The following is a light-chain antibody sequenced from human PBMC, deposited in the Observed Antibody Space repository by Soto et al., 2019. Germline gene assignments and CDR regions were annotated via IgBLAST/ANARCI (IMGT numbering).Light chain of an antibody. V-gene: IGKV2-28*01. J-gene: IGKJ4*01. CDR2: LGS. Sequence: DIVLTQSPLSLPVTPGEPASISCRSSQSLMYENGFDYVDWYLQKSGQSPQLLISLGSNRASGVPDRFSGRVSGTDFTLKISRVEGDDVGVYYCMQSREIPRTFGGGTTVEI. CDR3: MQSREIPRT. CDR1: QSLMYENGFDY.